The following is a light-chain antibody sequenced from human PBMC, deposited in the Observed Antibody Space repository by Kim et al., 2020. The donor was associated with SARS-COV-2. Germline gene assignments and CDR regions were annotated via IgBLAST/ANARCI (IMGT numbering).Light chain of an antibody. CDR3: QQYGSSPKFS. CDR2: GAS. V-gene: IGKV3-20*01. J-gene: IGKJ3*01. CDR1: QSVSSSY. Sequence: PGERATLSCRASQSVSSSYLAWYQQKPGQAPRLLIYGASSRATGIPDRFSGSGSGTDFTLTISRLEPEDFAVYYCQQYGSSPKFSFGPGTKVDIK.